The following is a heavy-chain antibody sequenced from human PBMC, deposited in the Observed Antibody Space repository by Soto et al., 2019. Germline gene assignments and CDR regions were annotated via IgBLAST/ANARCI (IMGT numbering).Heavy chain of an antibody. J-gene: IGHJ4*02. D-gene: IGHD3-3*01. CDR2: ISYDGSNK. CDR1: GFTFSSYA. Sequence: QVQLVESGGGVVQPGRSLRLSCAASGFTFSSYAMHWVRQAPGKGLEWVAVISYDGSNKYYADSVKGRFTISRDNSKNTLYLQMNSLGAEDTAVYYCARDRYDFWSGYRGAYYFDYWGQGTLVTVSS. V-gene: IGHV3-30-3*01. CDR3: ARDRYDFWSGYRGAYYFDY.